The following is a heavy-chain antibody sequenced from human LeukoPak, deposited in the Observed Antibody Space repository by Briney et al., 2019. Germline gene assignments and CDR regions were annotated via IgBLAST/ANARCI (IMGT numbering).Heavy chain of an antibody. D-gene: IGHD1-26*01. Sequence: GGSLRLSCAASGFTFSSYAMSWVRQAPGMGLEWVSVIYSGGSTYYADSVKGRFTISRDNSKNTLYLQMNSLRAEDTAVYYCARMGASDYWGQGTLVTVSS. CDR2: IYSGGST. CDR1: GFTFSSYA. J-gene: IGHJ4*02. CDR3: ARMGASDY. V-gene: IGHV3-53*01.